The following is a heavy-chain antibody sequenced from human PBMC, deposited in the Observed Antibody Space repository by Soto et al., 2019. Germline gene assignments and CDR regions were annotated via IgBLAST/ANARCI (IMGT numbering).Heavy chain of an antibody. Sequence: PSQTLSLTCAISGDIVSSNTVAWSWIGQSPSRGLEWLGRTYYRSKWYYEYAVSLKSRIAINPDTSKNQFSLQLISVTPEDTAVYYCARLYSSAWSFDFWGQGTLVTVSS. J-gene: IGHJ4*02. V-gene: IGHV6-1*01. CDR1: GDIVSSNTVA. CDR3: ARLYSSAWSFDF. CDR2: TYYRSKWYY. D-gene: IGHD6-19*01.